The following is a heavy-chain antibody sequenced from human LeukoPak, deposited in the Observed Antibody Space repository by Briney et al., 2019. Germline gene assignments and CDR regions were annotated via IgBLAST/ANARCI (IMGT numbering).Heavy chain of an antibody. J-gene: IGHJ4*02. D-gene: IGHD3-3*01. CDR3: ARGFTFGVVIIAFDY. CDR2: IYHSGST. V-gene: IGHV4-38-2*02. Sequence: SETLSLTCSVSGGVISSYYWSWIRQPPGKGLEWIGSIYHSGSTYYNPSLKSRVTISVDTSKNQFSLKLSSVTAADTAVYYCARGFTFGVVIIAFDYWGQGTLVTVSS. CDR1: GGVISSYY.